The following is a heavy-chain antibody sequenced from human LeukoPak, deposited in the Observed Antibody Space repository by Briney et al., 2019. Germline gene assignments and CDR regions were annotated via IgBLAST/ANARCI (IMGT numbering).Heavy chain of an antibody. Sequence: GASVKVSCKASGYTFTSYGISWVRQAPGQGLEWMGWISAYNGNTNYAQKLQGRVTMTTDTSTSTAYMELRSLRSEDTAVYYCARVVVGGGSVLVNWFDPWGQGTLVTVSS. CDR1: GYTFTSYG. V-gene: IGHV1-18*01. CDR2: ISAYNGNT. D-gene: IGHD3-22*01. J-gene: IGHJ5*02. CDR3: ARVVVGGGSVLVNWFDP.